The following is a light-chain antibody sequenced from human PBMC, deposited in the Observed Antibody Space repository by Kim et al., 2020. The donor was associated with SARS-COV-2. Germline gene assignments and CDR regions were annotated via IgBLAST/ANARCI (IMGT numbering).Light chain of an antibody. CDR1: SLRMNT. CDR3: NFRGNNPTLSVNLNIL. Sequence: VRLTCQRNSLRMNTVTWFEHKAGQDPGLVIYGNNNPPSRIPDRFSGSSSGATASLTVTGAQSEDEADDYCNFRGNNPTLSVNLNILFGGGTKLTVL. V-gene: IGLV3-19*01. J-gene: IGLJ3*02. CDR2: GNN.